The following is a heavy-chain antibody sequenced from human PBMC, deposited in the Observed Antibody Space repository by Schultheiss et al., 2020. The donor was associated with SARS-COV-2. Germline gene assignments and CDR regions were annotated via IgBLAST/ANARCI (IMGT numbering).Heavy chain of an antibody. CDR2: IYYSGST. V-gene: IGHV4-34*01. CDR1: GGSFSGYY. D-gene: IGHD5-18*01. Sequence: SETLSLTCAVYGGSFSGYYWSWIRQPPGKGLEWIGYIYYSGSTYYNPSLKSLVTISVDTSKNQFSLKLSSVTAADTAVYYCARSGYSYASFDYWGQGTLVTVSS. J-gene: IGHJ4*02. CDR3: ARSGYSYASFDY.